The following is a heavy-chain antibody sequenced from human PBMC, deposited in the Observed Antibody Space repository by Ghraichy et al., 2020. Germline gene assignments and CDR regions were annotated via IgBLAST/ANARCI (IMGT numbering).Heavy chain of an antibody. CDR2: ISAYNGNT. CDR1: GYTFTSYG. J-gene: IGHJ5*02. Sequence: ASVKVSCKASGYTFTSYGISWVRQAPGQGLEWMGWISAYNGNTNYAQKLQGRVTMTTDTSTSTAYMELRSLRSDDTAVYYCARDPNGRYDLISGDPWGQGTLVTVSS. CDR3: ARDPNGRYDLISGDP. D-gene: IGHD3-3*01. V-gene: IGHV1-18*04.